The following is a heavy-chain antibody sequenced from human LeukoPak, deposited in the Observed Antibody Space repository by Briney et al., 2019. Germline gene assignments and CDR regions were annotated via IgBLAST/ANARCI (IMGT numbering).Heavy chain of an antibody. Sequence: SETLSLTCTVSGGSISSYYWSWIRQPPGKGLEWIGYIYTSGSTNYNPSLKSRVAMSVDTSKNQFSLKLSSVTAADTAVYYCARHMSSSDTLDYWGQGTLVTVSS. J-gene: IGHJ4*02. D-gene: IGHD6-6*01. V-gene: IGHV4-4*09. CDR2: IYTSGST. CDR3: ARHMSSSDTLDY. CDR1: GGSISSYY.